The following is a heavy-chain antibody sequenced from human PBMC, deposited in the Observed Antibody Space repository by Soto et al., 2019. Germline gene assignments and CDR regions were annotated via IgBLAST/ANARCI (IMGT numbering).Heavy chain of an antibody. CDR1: GGSISSYY. Sequence: PSETLSLTGTVSGGSISSYYWSWSRQPGGKGLEWIGYIYYSGSTNYNPSLKSRVTISVDTSKDQFSLQWSSLKASDTAMYYCASSVLRYFDWSRHAFDIWGQGTMVTVSS. D-gene: IGHD3-9*01. J-gene: IGHJ3*02. CDR3: ASSVLRYFDWSRHAFDI. CDR2: IYYSGST. V-gene: IGHV4-59*12.